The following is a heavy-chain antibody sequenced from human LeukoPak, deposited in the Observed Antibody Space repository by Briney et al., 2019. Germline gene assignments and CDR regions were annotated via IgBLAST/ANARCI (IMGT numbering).Heavy chain of an antibody. V-gene: IGHV1-8*01. CDR2: MNPNSGNT. Sequence: GASVKVSCKASGYTFTSYDINWVRQATGQGREWMGWMNPNSGNTGYAQKFQGRVTMTRNTSISTAYMELSSLRSEDTAVYYCARGTKYYYDSSGYYMGYWGQGTLVTVSS. CDR3: ARGTKYYYDSSGYYMGY. CDR1: GYTFTSYD. D-gene: IGHD3-22*01. J-gene: IGHJ4*02.